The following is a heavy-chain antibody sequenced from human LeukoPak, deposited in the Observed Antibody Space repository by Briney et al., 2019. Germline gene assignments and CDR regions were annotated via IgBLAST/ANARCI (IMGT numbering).Heavy chain of an antibody. CDR1: GYTFSAYW. CDR3: ARLVDYGGNSGYFDL. J-gene: IGHJ2*01. D-gene: IGHD4-23*01. CDR2: IYPGDSET. Sequence: GESLKISCKGSGYTFSAYWIGWVRQMPGKGLEWMGIIYPGDSETRYSPSFQGQVTISADKSINTAYLQWSSLKASDTAMYYCARLVDYGGNSGYFDLWGRGTLVTVSS. V-gene: IGHV5-51*01.